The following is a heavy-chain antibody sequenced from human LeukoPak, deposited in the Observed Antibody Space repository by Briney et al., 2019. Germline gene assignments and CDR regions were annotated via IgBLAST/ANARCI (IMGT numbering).Heavy chain of an antibody. CDR2: IYPGDSDT. D-gene: IGHD1-1*01. Sequence: GGSLRLSCAASGFTFNSYVMSWVRQVPGKGLEWMGIIYPGDSDTRYSPSFQGQVTISADKSISTAYLQWSSLKASDTAMYYCARQGRTVQHWGQGTLVTVSS. J-gene: IGHJ1*01. V-gene: IGHV5-51*01. CDR3: ARQGRTVQH. CDR1: GFTFNSYV.